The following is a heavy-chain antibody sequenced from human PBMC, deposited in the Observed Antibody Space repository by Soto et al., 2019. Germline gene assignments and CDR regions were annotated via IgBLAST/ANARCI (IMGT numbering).Heavy chain of an antibody. CDR2: IYYSGST. D-gene: IGHD5-12*01. CDR3: ARGHIVATILDY. CDR1: GCSPRSGSYY. J-gene: IGHJ4*02. V-gene: IGHV4-61*01. Sequence: SSEAPSPPSPLSGCSPRSGSYYSGPVRQPPGKGLEWIGYIYYSGSTNYNPSLKSRVTISVDTSKNQFSLKLSSVTAADTAVYYCARGHIVATILDYWGQGTLVTVSS.